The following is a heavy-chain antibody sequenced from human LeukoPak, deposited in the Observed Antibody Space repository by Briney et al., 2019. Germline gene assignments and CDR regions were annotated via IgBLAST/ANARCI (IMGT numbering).Heavy chain of an antibody. CDR2: IRSKANSYAT. Sequence: PGGSLRLSCAASGFTFSGSAMHWVRQASGRGLEWVGRIRSKANSYATAYAASVKGRFTISRDDSKNTAYLQMNSLKTEDTAVYYCARDRWVYYYDSSGYYPTSGYFDLWGRGTLVTVSS. D-gene: IGHD3-22*01. J-gene: IGHJ2*01. CDR3: ARDRWVYYYDSSGYYPTSGYFDL. V-gene: IGHV3-73*01. CDR1: GFTFSGSA.